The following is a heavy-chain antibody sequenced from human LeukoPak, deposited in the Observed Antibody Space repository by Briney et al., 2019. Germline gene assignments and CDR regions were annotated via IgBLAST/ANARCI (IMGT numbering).Heavy chain of an antibody. Sequence: SETLSLTCTVSGXSISSTSYYWGWIRQPPGKGLEWIGSIYYSGSTYYNPSLKSRVTIFVDTSKNQFSLRLSSVTAADTAVYYCARNFDYYGSGSSNWFDPWGQGTLVTVSS. CDR2: IYYSGST. CDR3: ARNFDYYGSGSSNWFDP. J-gene: IGHJ5*02. D-gene: IGHD3-10*01. CDR1: GXSISSTSYY. V-gene: IGHV4-39*01.